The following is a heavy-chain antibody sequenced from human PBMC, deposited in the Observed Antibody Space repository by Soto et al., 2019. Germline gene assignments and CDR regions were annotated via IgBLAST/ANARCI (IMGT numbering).Heavy chain of an antibody. D-gene: IGHD3-22*01. CDR1: GFTFSSHW. CDR2: IKPDGSEK. J-gene: IGHJ3*02. Sequence: PGGSLRLSCAASGFTFSSHWISWVRQAPGKGLEWVANIKPDGSEKWYVDSVKGRFTISRDNAKNSLYLQMNSLRAEDTAVYYCARGDYYDSSGPFSDAFDIWGQGTMVTVSS. CDR3: ARGDYYDSSGPFSDAFDI. V-gene: IGHV3-7*04.